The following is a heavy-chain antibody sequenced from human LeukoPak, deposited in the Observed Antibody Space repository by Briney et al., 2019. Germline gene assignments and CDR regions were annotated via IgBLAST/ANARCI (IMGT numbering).Heavy chain of an antibody. CDR2: INHSGST. V-gene: IGHV4-34*01. Sequence: RSSETLSLTCAVYGGSFSGYYWSWIRQPPGKGLEWIGEINHSGSTNYNPSLKSRVTISVDTFKNQFSLKLSSVTAADTAVYYCARVYYYYMDVWGKGTTVTVSS. CDR3: ARVYYYYMDV. J-gene: IGHJ6*03. CDR1: GGSFSGYY.